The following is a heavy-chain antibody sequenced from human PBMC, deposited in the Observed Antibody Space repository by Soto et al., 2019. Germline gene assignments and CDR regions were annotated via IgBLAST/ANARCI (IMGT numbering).Heavy chain of an antibody. D-gene: IGHD1-1*01. V-gene: IGHV3-66*01. CDR2: IYSGGST. J-gene: IGHJ2*01. Sequence: EVQLVESGGGLVQPGGSLRLSCAASGFTVSSNYMSWVRQAPGKGLEWVSVIYSGGSTYYADSVKGRFTISRDNSKNTLCLQMNSLRAEDTAVYYCARVAPEYAPLPRELSRNRPEGYWYFDLWGRGTLVTVSS. CDR1: GFTVSSNY. CDR3: ARVAPEYAPLPRELSRNRPEGYWYFDL.